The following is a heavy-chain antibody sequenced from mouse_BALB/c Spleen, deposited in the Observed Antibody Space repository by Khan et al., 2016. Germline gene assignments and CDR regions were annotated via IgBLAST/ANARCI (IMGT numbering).Heavy chain of an antibody. CDR2: ISSGSSTI. CDR3: ARGDY. J-gene: IGHJ2*01. CDR1: GFTFSRFG. V-gene: IGHV5-17*02. Sequence: EVELVESGGGLVQPGGSRKLSCAASGFTFSRFGMHWVRQTPEKGVEWVAYISSGSSTIYYVDTLKGRFTISRDNPKNALFLQMTSLRSEDTAMYYGARGDYWGQGTTLTVSS.